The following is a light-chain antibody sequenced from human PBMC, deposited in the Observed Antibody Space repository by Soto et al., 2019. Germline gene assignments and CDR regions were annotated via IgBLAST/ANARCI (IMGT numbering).Light chain of an antibody. CDR1: QSVSSN. J-gene: IGKJ1*01. V-gene: IGKV3-15*01. Sequence: EIVMTQSPATLSVSPGERTTLSCWASQSVSSNLAWYQQKPGQAPRLLIYGASTRATGIPARFSGSGSGTEFTLTISSLQSEDFAVYYCQQYNQWPRTVGQGTKVEIK. CDR3: QQYNQWPRT. CDR2: GAS.